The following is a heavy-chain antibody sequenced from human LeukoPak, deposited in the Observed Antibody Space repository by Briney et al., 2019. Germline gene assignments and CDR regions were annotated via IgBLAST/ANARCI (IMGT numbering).Heavy chain of an antibody. CDR2: INQDESAE. Sequence: PGGSLRLSCAASGFTFSRYWMSWVPEAPGKGLEGLASINQDESAEFYVASVKGRFTISRDNAKNSLFLQMNSLRAEDTAFYYCARVDTLNIVATITGAIGWGQGTLVTVSS. J-gene: IGHJ4*02. D-gene: IGHD5-12*01. CDR3: ARVDTLNIVATITGAIG. V-gene: IGHV3-7*01. CDR1: GFTFSRYW.